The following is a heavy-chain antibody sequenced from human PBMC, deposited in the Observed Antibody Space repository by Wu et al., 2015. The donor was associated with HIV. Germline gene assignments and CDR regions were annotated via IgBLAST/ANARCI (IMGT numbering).Heavy chain of an antibody. V-gene: IGHV1-69*13. J-gene: IGHJ3*02. CDR2: IIPIFGTA. D-gene: IGHD3-22*01. Sequence: QVQLVQSGAEVKKPGSSVKVSCKASGGTFSSYAISWVRQAPGQGLEWMGRIIPIFGTANYAQKFQGRVTITADESTSTAYMELSSLRSEDTAVYYCARGGAPYYYDSSGYYRHHDAFDIWGQGTMVTVSS. CDR3: ARGGAPYYYDSSGYYRHHDAFDI. CDR1: GGTFSSYA.